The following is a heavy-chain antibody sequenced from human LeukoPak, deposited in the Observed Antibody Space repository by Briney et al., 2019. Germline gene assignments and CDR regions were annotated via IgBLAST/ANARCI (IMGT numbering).Heavy chain of an antibody. CDR2: ISWNSGSI. CDR3: AKGAPSGLLWFGELSR. J-gene: IGHJ4*02. Sequence: PGRSLRLSCAASGFTFDDYAMHWVRQAPGKGLEWVSGISWNSGSIGYADSVKGRFTISRDNAKNSLYLQMNSLRAEDTALYYCAKGAPSGLLWFGELSRWGQGTLVTVSS. V-gene: IGHV3-9*01. D-gene: IGHD3-10*01. CDR1: GFTFDDYA.